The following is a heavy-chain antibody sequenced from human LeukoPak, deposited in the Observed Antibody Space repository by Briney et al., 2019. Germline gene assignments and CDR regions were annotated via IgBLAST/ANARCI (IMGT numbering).Heavy chain of an antibody. CDR3: AKSSGGPFHYHYYMDV. CDR2: IRYDGSNK. CDR1: GFTFSTYG. D-gene: IGHD2-15*01. J-gene: IGHJ6*03. Sequence: PGGSLRLSCAASGFTFSTYGIHWVRQAPGKGLEWVAFIRYDGSNKYYADSVKGRFTISRDNSKNTLYLEMNSLRAEDTAVHYCAKSSGGPFHYHYYMDVWGKGTTVTISS. V-gene: IGHV3-30*02.